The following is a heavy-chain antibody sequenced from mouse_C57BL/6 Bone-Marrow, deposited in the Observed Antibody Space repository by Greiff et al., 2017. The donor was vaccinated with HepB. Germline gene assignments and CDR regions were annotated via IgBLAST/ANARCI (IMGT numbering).Heavy chain of an antibody. Sequence: QVQLKQPGAELVKPGASVKLSCKASGYTFTSYWMHWVKLRPGQGLEWIGMIHPNSGSTNYNEKFKSKATLTVDKSSSTAYMQLSSLTSEDSAVYYCARTYYGNRAYWGQGTLVTVSA. CDR2: IHPNSGST. J-gene: IGHJ3*01. CDR3: ARTYYGNRAY. D-gene: IGHD2-1*01. V-gene: IGHV1-64*01. CDR1: GYTFTSYW.